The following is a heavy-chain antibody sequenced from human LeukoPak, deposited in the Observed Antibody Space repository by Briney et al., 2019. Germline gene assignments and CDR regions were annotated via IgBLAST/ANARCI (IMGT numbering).Heavy chain of an antibody. CDR3: ARAAKQWLVPYYFDY. CDR2: INHSGST. Sequence: PSETLSLTCAVYGGSFSGYYWSWFRQPPGKGLEWIGEINHSGSTNYNPSLKSRVTISVDTSKNQFSLKLSSVTAADTAVYYCARAAKQWLVPYYFDYWGQGTLVTVST. V-gene: IGHV4-34*01. D-gene: IGHD6-19*01. J-gene: IGHJ4*02. CDR1: GGSFSGYY.